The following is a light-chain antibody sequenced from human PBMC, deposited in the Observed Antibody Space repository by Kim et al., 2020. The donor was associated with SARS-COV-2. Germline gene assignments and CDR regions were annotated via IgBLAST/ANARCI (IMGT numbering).Light chain of an antibody. CDR2: EDN. J-gene: IGLJ3*02. Sequence: GKAVDSTCPRRSGRIDSNYVQWFQQRPGSFPTTVIFEDNDRPSGVSDRFFGSIDSSSNSASLAISGLRAEDEADYYCQTYDDNDWVFGGGTKLTVL. CDR1: SGRIDSNY. V-gene: IGLV6-57*01. CDR3: QTYDDNDWV.